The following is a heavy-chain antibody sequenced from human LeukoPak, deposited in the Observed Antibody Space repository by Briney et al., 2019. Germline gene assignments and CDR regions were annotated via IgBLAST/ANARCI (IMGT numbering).Heavy chain of an antibody. Sequence: GGSLRLSCAASGFTFSSYAMHWVRQAPGKGLEWVAVISYDGSNKYYADSVKGRFTISRDNSKNTLYLQMNSLRAEDTAVYYCARDLIGSFGAYGMDVWSKGTTVTVSS. CDR2: ISYDGSNK. D-gene: IGHD3-10*01. CDR3: ARDLIGSFGAYGMDV. CDR1: GFTFSSYA. V-gene: IGHV3-30*04. J-gene: IGHJ6*04.